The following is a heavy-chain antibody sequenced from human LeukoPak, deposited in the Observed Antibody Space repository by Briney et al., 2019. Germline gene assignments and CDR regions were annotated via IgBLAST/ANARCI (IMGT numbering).Heavy chain of an antibody. Sequence: SETLSLTCAVYGGSFSGYYWSWIRQPPGKGLGWIGEINHSGSTNYNPSLKSRVTISVDTSKNQFSLKLSSVTAADTAVYYCARGWPSKHWGQGTLVTVSS. CDR1: GGSFSGYY. CDR2: INHSGST. CDR3: ARGWPSKH. V-gene: IGHV4-34*01. J-gene: IGHJ1*01.